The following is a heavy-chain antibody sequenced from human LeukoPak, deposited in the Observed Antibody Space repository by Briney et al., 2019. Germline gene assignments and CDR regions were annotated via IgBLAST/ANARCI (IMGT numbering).Heavy chain of an antibody. CDR3: ASAYADYRYYFDY. D-gene: IGHD4-17*01. V-gene: IGHV3-21*01. CDR2: ISSSSSYI. CDR1: GFTFSSYS. J-gene: IGHJ4*02. Sequence: PGGSLRLSCAASGFTFSSYSMNWVRQAPGKGLEWVSSISSSSSYIYYADSVKGRFTISRDNAKNSLYLQMNSLRAEDTAVYYCASAYADYRYYFDYWGQGTLVTVSS.